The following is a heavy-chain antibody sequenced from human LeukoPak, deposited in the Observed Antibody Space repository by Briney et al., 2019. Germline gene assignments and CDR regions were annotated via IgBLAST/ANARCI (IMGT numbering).Heavy chain of an antibody. CDR2: ISYDGSNK. V-gene: IGHV3-30-3*02. Sequence: GGSLRLACAGSGFTFSSYAMHWGSQARGKVLEWVAGISYDGSNKYYADSVKGRFTISRDNSKNTLYLQMNSLRAEDTAVYYCASGLQYQLLFRSVLVHWGQGTLVTVYS. CDR1: GFTFSSYA. J-gene: IGHJ4*02. D-gene: IGHD2-2*01. CDR3: ASGLQYQLLFRSVLVH.